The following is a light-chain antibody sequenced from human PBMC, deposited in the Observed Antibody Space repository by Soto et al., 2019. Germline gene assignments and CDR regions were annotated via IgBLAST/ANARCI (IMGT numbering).Light chain of an antibody. CDR3: QSYDSSLSGPS. Sequence: QSVLTQPPSVSGAPGQRVTISCTGSSSNIRAGYDVHWYQQLPGTAPKLLIYGNSNRPSGVPDRFSGSKSGTSASLAITGLQAEDEADYYCQSYDSSLSGPSFGGGTKLTVL. V-gene: IGLV1-40*01. CDR1: SSNIRAGYD. CDR2: GNS. J-gene: IGLJ2*01.